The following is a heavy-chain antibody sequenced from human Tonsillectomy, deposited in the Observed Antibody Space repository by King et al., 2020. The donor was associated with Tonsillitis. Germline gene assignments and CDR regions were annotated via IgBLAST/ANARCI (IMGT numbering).Heavy chain of an antibody. D-gene: IGHD3-3*01. CDR3: ASQYDFWSGYRVYYYYMDV. V-gene: IGHV4-39*01. Sequence: QLQESGPGLVKPSETLSLTCTVSGGSISSSSYYWGWIRQPPGKGLEWIGSIYYSGSTYYNPSLKSRVTISVDTSKNQFSLKLSSVTAADTAVYYCASQYDFWSGYRVYYYYMDVWGKGTTVTVSS. CDR2: IYYSGST. CDR1: GGSISSSSYY. J-gene: IGHJ6*03.